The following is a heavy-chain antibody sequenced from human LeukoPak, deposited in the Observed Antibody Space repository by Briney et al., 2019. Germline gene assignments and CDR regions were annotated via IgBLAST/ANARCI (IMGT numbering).Heavy chain of an antibody. CDR1: GFSFSTYW. CDR2: IKHDGSQK. CDR3: AKDVRLWFGFPLDY. Sequence: PGGSLRLSCVASGFSFSTYWINWVRQAPGEGLEWVAHIKHDGSQKYYVDSVKGRFTISRDNSKNTLYLQMNSLRAEDTAVYYCAKDVRLWFGFPLDYWGQGTLVTVSS. J-gene: IGHJ4*02. D-gene: IGHD3-10*01. V-gene: IGHV3-7*03.